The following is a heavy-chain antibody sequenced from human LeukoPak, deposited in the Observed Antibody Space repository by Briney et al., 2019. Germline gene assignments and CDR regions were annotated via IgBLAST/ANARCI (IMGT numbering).Heavy chain of an antibody. CDR2: ITTSGNTI. Sequence: GGSLRLSCAASGFTFSDYYMTWIRQAPGKGPEWVPYITTSGNTIHYADSVKGRFTISRDNAKNTVSLQMNSLRAEDTGVYYCARAPSEIGGYYPEYFRHWGQGTLVTVSS. CDR1: GFTFSDYY. CDR3: ARAPSEIGGYYPEYFRH. D-gene: IGHD3-22*01. V-gene: IGHV3-11*04. J-gene: IGHJ1*01.